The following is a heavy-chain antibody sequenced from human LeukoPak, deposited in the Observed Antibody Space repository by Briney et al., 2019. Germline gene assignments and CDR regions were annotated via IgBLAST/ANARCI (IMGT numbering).Heavy chain of an antibody. CDR2: INPKSGDT. Sequence: ASVKVSCKTSDFRDYYMNWVRQAPGQGLEWLGWINPKSGDTDYAQKFQGRVTMTRDTSISTAYMELSGLKPDDTAIYFCASGYSGYDLNYWGQGTQDTVSS. CDR1: DFRDYY. D-gene: IGHD5-12*01. CDR3: ASGYSGYDLNY. J-gene: IGHJ4*02. V-gene: IGHV1-2*02.